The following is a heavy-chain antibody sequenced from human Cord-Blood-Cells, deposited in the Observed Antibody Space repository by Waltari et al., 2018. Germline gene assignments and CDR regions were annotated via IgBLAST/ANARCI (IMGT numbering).Heavy chain of an antibody. D-gene: IGHD6-13*01. V-gene: IGHV3-30*18. CDR1: ALTISSYG. CDR3: AKGGEGSSWYIYDY. J-gene: IGHJ4*02. CDR2: ISYDGSNK. Sequence: QVQLVESGGGVVQPGRSLRLSCAASALTISSYGIRWVRSAPGKGLEWVAVISYDGSNKYYADSVKGRFTISRDNSKNTLYLQMNSLRAEDTAVYYCAKGGEGSSWYIYDYWGQGTLVTVSS.